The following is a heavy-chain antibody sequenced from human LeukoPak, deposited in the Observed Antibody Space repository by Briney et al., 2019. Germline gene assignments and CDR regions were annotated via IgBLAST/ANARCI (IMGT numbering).Heavy chain of an antibody. CDR2: ISYDGSNK. CDR1: GFTFSSYA. CDR3: ARAEFYDILTSYVDY. V-gene: IGHV3-30-3*01. J-gene: IGHJ4*02. Sequence: GRSLRLSCAASGFTFSSYAMHWVRQAPGKGLEWVAVISYDGSNKYYADSVKGRFTISRDNSKNTLYLQMNSLRAEDTAVYYCARAEFYDILTSYVDYWGQGTLVTVSS. D-gene: IGHD3-9*01.